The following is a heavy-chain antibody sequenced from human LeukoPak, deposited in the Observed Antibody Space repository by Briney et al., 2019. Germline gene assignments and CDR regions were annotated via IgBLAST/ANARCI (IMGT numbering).Heavy chain of an antibody. CDR1: GLTFSGYA. J-gene: IGHJ4*02. V-gene: IGHV3-23*01. Sequence: PGGSLRLSCAASGLTFSGYAMSWVRQAPGKGLEWVSSISASAGTTYYADSVKGRFTISSDNSKNTLDLQMNSLRAEDTAVYYCAKDPASYEYYFDYWGQGTLVTVSS. CDR2: ISASAGTT. CDR3: AKDPASYEYYFDY. D-gene: IGHD5-12*01.